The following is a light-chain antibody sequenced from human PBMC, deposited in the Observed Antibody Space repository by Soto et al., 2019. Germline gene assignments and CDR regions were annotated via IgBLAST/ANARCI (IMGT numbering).Light chain of an antibody. J-gene: IGKJ4*01. CDR3: QQYYSYPRT. CDR1: QGISSY. V-gene: IGKV1-8*01. Sequence: AIRITQSPSSFSASTGDRVTITCRASQGISSYLAWYQQKPGKAPKLLIYAASTLQSGVPSRFSGSGSGTDFTLTISCLQSEDFATYYCQQYYSYPRTFGGGTKVDIK. CDR2: AAS.